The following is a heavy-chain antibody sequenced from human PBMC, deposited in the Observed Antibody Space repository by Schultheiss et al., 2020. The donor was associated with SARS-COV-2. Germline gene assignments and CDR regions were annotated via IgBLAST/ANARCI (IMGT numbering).Heavy chain of an antibody. Sequence: GESLKISCAASGFTFSSYSMNWIRQAPGRGLEWVSSISGGGESTHYADSVRGRFTVSRDSSKNTVYLQMNSLTAEDTAVYFCAKERVILVQRGYFDYWGQGALVTVSS. D-gene: IGHD2-21*01. J-gene: IGHJ4*02. CDR3: AKERVILVQRGYFDY. V-gene: IGHV3-23*01. CDR1: GFTFSSYS. CDR2: ISGGGEST.